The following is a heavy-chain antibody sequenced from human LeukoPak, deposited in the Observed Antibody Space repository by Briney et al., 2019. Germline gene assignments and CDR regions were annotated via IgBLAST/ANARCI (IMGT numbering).Heavy chain of an antibody. CDR1: GGSFSGYY. Sequence: PSETLSLTCAVYGGSFSGYYWSWIRQPPGKGLEWIGEINHSGSTNYNPSLKSRVTISVDTSKNQFSLKLSSVTAADTAVYYCARSSYYYGSGSYYNVLGAFDIWGQGTMVTVSS. J-gene: IGHJ3*02. CDR3: ARSSYYYGSGSYYNVLGAFDI. D-gene: IGHD3-10*01. V-gene: IGHV4-34*01. CDR2: INHSGST.